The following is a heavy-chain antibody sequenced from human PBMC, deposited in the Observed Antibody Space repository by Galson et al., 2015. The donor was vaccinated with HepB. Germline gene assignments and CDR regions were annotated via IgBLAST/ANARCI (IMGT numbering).Heavy chain of an antibody. CDR2: IIPIFGIA. V-gene: IGHV1-69*10. CDR3: ARGEVPFGYYAIEVFGF. D-gene: IGHD4-17*01. J-gene: IGHJ4*02. Sequence: VKVSCKASGGTFSSYAISWVRQAPGQGLEWMGGIIPIFGIANYAQKFQGRVTITADKSTSTAYMELSSLRSEDTAVYYCARGEVPFGYYAIEVFGFWGQGTLVPGSS. CDR1: GGTFSSYA.